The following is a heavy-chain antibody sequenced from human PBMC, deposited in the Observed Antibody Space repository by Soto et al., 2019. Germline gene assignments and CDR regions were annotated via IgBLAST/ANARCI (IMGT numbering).Heavy chain of an antibody. D-gene: IGHD3-10*01. CDR2: IYYSGST. J-gene: IGHJ4*02. Sequence: QVQLQESGPGLVKPSETLSLTCTVSGGSISSYYWSWIRQPPGKGLEWIGYIYYSGSTNYNPSLTSRVTISVDTSKNQFSLKLRSVTAADTAVYYCARRYGLGSFDYWGQGTLVTVSS. CDR1: GGSISSYY. CDR3: ARRYGLGSFDY. V-gene: IGHV4-59*08.